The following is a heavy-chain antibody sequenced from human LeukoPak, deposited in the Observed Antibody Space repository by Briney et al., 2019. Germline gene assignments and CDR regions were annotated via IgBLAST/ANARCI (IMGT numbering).Heavy chain of an antibody. Sequence: GGSLRLSCAASGFTVSSNYMGWVRQAPGKGLGWVSVIYSGGSTYYADSVKGRFTISRDNSKNTLYLQMNSLRAEDTAVYYCARDRDSSGSYYYYYGMDVWGQGTTVTVSS. D-gene: IGHD3-22*01. CDR2: IYSGGST. J-gene: IGHJ6*02. CDR1: GFTVSSNY. CDR3: ARDRDSSGSYYYYYGMDV. V-gene: IGHV3-66*01.